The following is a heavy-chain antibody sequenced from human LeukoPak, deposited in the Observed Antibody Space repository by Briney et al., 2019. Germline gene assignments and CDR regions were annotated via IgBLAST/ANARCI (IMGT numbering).Heavy chain of an antibody. Sequence: SETLSLTCTVSGGSISSYYWSWIRQPPGKGLEWIGYIYYSGSTNYNPSLTSRVTISVGTPKNQFSLKLSSVTAADTAVYYCARLPAAIYGMDVWGQGTTVTVSS. CDR3: ARLPAAIYGMDV. J-gene: IGHJ6*02. CDR1: GGSISSYY. D-gene: IGHD2-2*02. V-gene: IGHV4-59*08. CDR2: IYYSGST.